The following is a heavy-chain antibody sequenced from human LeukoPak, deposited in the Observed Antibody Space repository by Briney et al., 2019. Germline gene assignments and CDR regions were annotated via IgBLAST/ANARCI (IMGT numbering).Heavy chain of an antibody. Sequence: GRSLRLSCAASGFTFSSYAMHWVRQAPGKGLEWVAVISYDGSNKYYADSVKGRFSISRDNSKNTLYLQMNSLRAEDTAVYYCARWTVYSSGDDAFDIWGQGTMVTVSS. J-gene: IGHJ3*02. V-gene: IGHV3-30*04. CDR2: ISYDGSNK. CDR3: ARWTVYSSGDDAFDI. CDR1: GFTFSSYA. D-gene: IGHD6-25*01.